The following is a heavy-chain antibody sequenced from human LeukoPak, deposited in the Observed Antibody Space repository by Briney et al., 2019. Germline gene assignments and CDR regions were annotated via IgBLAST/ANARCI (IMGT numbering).Heavy chain of an antibody. V-gene: IGHV1-2*02. CDR3: ARADCSGGSCYGTIDDY. J-gene: IGHJ4*02. D-gene: IGHD2-15*01. CDR2: INPNSGGT. Sequence: ASVKVSCKASGYTFTGYYMHWVRQAPGQGLEWMGWINPNSGGTNYVQKFQGRVTMTRDTSISTAYMELSRLRSDDTAVYYCARADCSGGSCYGTIDDYWGQGTLVTVSS. CDR1: GYTFTGYY.